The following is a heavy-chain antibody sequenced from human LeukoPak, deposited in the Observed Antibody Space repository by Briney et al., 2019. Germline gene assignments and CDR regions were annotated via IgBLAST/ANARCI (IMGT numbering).Heavy chain of an antibody. CDR3: ASDREYYYGSGSFDY. CDR2: IKQDGSEK. CDR1: GFTFSSYW. Sequence: GGSLRLSCAASGFTFSSYWMSWVRQAPGKGLEWVANIKQDGSEKYYVDSVKGRFTISRDNAKNSLYLQMNSLRAEDTAVYYCASDREYYYGSGSFDYWGQGTWSPSPQ. D-gene: IGHD3-10*01. V-gene: IGHV3-7*04. J-gene: IGHJ4*02.